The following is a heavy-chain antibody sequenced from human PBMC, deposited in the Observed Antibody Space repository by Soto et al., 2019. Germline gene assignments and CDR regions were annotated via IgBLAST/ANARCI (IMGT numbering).Heavy chain of an antibody. CDR1: WYSLTSYW. D-gene: IGHD5-18*01. V-gene: IGHV5-51*01. CDR3: ARTESGYSYGFADV. J-gene: IGHJ6*02. Sequence: GGSLKISRKGSWYSLTSYWIGRVRQITGKGLEWMGIIYPGDSDTRYSPSFQGQVTISADKSISTAYLQWSSLKASDTAMYYCARTESGYSYGFADVWGQGTTVTVSS. CDR2: IYPGDSDT.